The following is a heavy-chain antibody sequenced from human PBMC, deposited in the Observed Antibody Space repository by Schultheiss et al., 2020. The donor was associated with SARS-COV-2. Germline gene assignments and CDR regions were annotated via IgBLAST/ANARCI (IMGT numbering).Heavy chain of an antibody. J-gene: IGHJ4*02. CDR1: GFTVSSNY. Sequence: GSLRLSCAASGFTVSSNYMSWVRQAPGKGLEWVSSISSSSSYIYYADSVKGRFTISRDNAKNSLYLQMNSLRAEDTAVYYCARDLGAARAELDYWGQGTLVTVSS. CDR3: ARDLGAARAELDY. D-gene: IGHD6-6*01. V-gene: IGHV3-21*01. CDR2: ISSSSSYI.